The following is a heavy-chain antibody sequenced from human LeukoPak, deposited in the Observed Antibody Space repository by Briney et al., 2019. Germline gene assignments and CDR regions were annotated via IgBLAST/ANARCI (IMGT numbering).Heavy chain of an antibody. Sequence: PSETLSLTCAVYGGSFSGYYWSWIRQPPGKGLEWIGEINHSGSSNYNPSLKSRVTISVDTSKNQFSLKLSSVTVADTAAYYCARGDYDSSGLTNAFDIWGQGTMVTVSS. CDR3: ARGDYDSSGLTNAFDI. CDR1: GGSFSGYY. J-gene: IGHJ3*02. CDR2: INHSGSS. D-gene: IGHD3-22*01. V-gene: IGHV4-34*01.